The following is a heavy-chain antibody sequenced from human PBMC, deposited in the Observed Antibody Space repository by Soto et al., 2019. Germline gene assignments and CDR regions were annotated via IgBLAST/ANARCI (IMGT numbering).Heavy chain of an antibody. CDR1: GFSLSTSGVG. J-gene: IGHJ4*02. D-gene: IGHD3-3*01. CDR3: SHRQDFWSGYPYYFDY. V-gene: IGHV2-5*02. Sequence: SGPTLVNPTQTLTLTCTFSGFSLSTSGVGVGWIRQPPGKALEWLALIYWDDDKRYSPSLKSRLTITKDTSKNQVVLTMTNMDPVDTATYYCSHRQDFWSGYPYYFDYQGQGNLVTVSS. CDR2: IYWDDDK.